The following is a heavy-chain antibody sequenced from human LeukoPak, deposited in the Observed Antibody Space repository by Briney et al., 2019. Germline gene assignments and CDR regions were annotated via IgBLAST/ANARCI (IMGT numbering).Heavy chain of an antibody. CDR2: INTNTGNP. D-gene: IGHD1-7*01. Sequence: ASVKVSCKASGYTFTSNAINWVRQAPGQGLEWMGWINTNTGNPTYAQGFTGRFVFSLDTSVSTAYLQISSLKAEDTAVYYCARDYTVALGTTTYFQHWGQGTLVTVSS. CDR3: ARDYTVALGTTTYFQH. J-gene: IGHJ1*01. CDR1: GYTFTSNA. V-gene: IGHV7-4-1*02.